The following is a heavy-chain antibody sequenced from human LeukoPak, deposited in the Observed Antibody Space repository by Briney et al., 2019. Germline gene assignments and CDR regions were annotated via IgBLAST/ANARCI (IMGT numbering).Heavy chain of an antibody. Sequence: PSETLSLTCAVYGGSFSDYYWSWIRQPPGKGLEWIGEINHSGSTNYNSSLKSRVTVSVDTSKNQFSLKLRSVTAADTAVYYCARGGGNLLPYFDPRHYYYLDVWGKGTTVTVSS. CDR1: GGSFSDYY. V-gene: IGHV4-34*01. D-gene: IGHD3-9*01. J-gene: IGHJ6*03. CDR3: ARGGGNLLPYFDPRHYYYLDV. CDR2: INHSGST.